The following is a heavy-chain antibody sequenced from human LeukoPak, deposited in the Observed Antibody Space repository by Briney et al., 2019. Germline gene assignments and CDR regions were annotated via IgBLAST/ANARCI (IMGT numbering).Heavy chain of an antibody. CDR1: GGSFSGYY. J-gene: IGHJ4*02. Sequence: SETLSLTRAVYGGSFSGYYWSWIRQPPGKGLEWIGEINHSGSTNYNPSLKSRVTISVDTSKNQFSLKLSSVTAADTAVYYCARGPNIVVVVAATSPNFDYWGQGTLVTVSS. V-gene: IGHV4-34*01. D-gene: IGHD2-15*01. CDR3: ARGPNIVVVVAATSPNFDY. CDR2: INHSGST.